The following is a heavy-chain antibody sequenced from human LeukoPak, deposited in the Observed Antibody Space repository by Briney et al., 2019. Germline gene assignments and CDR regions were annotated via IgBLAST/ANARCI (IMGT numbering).Heavy chain of an antibody. CDR2: IRYDGSDT. V-gene: IGHV3-30*02. J-gene: IGHJ4*02. D-gene: IGHD3-10*01. CDR3: EKDAGRGAMVDY. CDR1: GFIFSSYG. Sequence: GGSLILSCSASGFIFSSYGMHWVRQAPGKGLEWVAFIRYDGSDTHYADSVRGRFTASRDNSKNTLYLQMNSLRAEDTSVYYCEKDAGRGAMVDYWGQGTLVTVSS.